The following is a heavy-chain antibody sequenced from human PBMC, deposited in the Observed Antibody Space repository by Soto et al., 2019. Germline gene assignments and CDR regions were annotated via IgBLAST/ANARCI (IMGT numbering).Heavy chain of an antibody. V-gene: IGHV4-34*01. CDR2: INHSGST. J-gene: IGHJ6*02. CDR1: GGSFSGYY. CDR3: ARVRANYDFWSGYKVYYGMDV. Sequence: TLSLTCAVYGGSFSGYYWSWIRQPPGKGLEWIGEINHSGSTNYNPSLKSRVTISVDTSKNQFSLKLSSVTAADTAVYYCARVRANYDFWSGYKVYYGMDVWGQGTTVTVSS. D-gene: IGHD3-3*01.